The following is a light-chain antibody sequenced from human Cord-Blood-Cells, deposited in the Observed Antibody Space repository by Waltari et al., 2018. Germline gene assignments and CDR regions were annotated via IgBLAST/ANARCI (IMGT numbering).Light chain of an antibody. Sequence: DIQMTQSPSSLSASVGDRVTITCQASQDISNYLNWYKQKPGKDPKRLIYDASNLETGVPSRFSGSGSGTDFTFAISSLQPEDIATYYCQQYDNLPLTFGGGTKVEIK. CDR2: DAS. V-gene: IGKV1-33*01. CDR3: QQYDNLPLT. CDR1: QDISNY. J-gene: IGKJ4*01.